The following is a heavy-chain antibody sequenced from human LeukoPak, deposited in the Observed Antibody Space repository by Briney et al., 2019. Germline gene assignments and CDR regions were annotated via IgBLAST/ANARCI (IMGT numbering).Heavy chain of an antibody. J-gene: IGHJ4*02. CDR2: ISSSSSYI. D-gene: IGHD1-26*01. CDR3: ARVGATRRGY. CDR1: GFTFSSYS. V-gene: IGHV3-21*01. Sequence: GGSLRLSCAASGFTFSSYSMNWVRQAPGKGLEWVSSISSSSSYIYYADSVKGRFTISRDNAKNSLYQQMNSLRAEDTAVYYCARVGATRRGYWGQGTLVTVSS.